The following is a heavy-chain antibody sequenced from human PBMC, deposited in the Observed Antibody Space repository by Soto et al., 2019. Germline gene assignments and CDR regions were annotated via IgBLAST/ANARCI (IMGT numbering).Heavy chain of an antibody. CDR1: GGSISSSSYY. CDR2: IYYSGST. CDR3: ARLNGYCVGTNCHGYYGMDV. Sequence: SETLSLTCTVSGGSISSSSYYWGWIRQPPGKGLEWIGSIYYSGSTYYNPSLKSRVTISVDTSMNEFSLRLSSVTAADTAVYYCARLNGYCVGTNCHGYYGMDVWGQGTTVT. J-gene: IGHJ6*02. V-gene: IGHV4-39*01. D-gene: IGHD2-21*01.